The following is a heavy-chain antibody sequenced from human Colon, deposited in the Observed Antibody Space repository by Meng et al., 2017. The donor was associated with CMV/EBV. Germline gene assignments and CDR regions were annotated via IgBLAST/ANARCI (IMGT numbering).Heavy chain of an antibody. D-gene: IGHD3-3*01. V-gene: IGHV1-2*02. J-gene: IGHJ4*02. Sequence: QVHLMQCGAGRRDAGASVKVSCKASGYTVTCYLIHWVRQAPGQGLEWMGWINPYSGDTIYAQKFEVGVTMTSDASITTAYLELSSLKSDDTAVYYCGTFGGDFDYWGQGTLVTVSS. CDR1: GYTVTCYL. CDR3: GTFGGDFDY. CDR2: INPYSGDT.